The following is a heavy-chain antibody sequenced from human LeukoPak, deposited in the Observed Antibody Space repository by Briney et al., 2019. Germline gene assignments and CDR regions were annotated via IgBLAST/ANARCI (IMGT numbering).Heavy chain of an antibody. CDR2: INSGGHK. V-gene: IGHV3-23*01. CDR3: AKDDSMTLDHFDY. CDR1: GFTFKNCA. D-gene: IGHD4-11*01. J-gene: IGHJ4*02. Sequence: AGSLTLSCVASGFTFKNCAMSWVRQAPGKGLEWVSGINSGGHKYYADSVKGRFTISRDSSKNTLSLQMNSLTIEDTAVYYCAKDDSMTLDHFDYWGQGALVTVSS.